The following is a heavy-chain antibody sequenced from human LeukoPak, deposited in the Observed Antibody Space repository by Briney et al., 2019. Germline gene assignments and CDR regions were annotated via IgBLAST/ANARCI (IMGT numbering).Heavy chain of an antibody. CDR1: GYSISSGYY. V-gene: IGHV4-38-2*02. CDR2: INHSGST. J-gene: IGHJ6*03. D-gene: IGHD6-19*01. CDR3: ARGYSSGWYRKLNYYYMDV. Sequence: SETLSLTCTVSGYSISSGYYWGWIRQPPGKGLEWIGEINHSGSTNYNPSLKSRVTISVDTSKNQFSLKLSSVTAADTAVYYCARGYSSGWYRKLNYYYMDVWGKGTTVTVSS.